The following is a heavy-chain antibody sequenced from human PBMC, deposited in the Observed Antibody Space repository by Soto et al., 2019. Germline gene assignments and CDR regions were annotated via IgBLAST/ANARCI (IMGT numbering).Heavy chain of an antibody. CDR1: GFTVSSKY. Sequence: GGSLRLSCAASGFTVSSKYMSWVRQAPGKGLEWVSVIYSDGSTYYADSVKGRFTISRDNSKNTLYLQMNSLRAEDTAVYYCATERGPTYYFDYWGQGTLVTVSS. J-gene: IGHJ4*02. D-gene: IGHD2-21*01. CDR3: ATERGPTYYFDY. CDR2: IYSDGST. V-gene: IGHV3-53*01.